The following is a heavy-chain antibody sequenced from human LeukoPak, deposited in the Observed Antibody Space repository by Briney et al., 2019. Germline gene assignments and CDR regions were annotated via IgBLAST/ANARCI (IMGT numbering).Heavy chain of an antibody. CDR3: ATDRGWRTSGYYLYYFEY. CDR2: INQGGSEK. Sequence: GGSLRLSCAASGLTFSDYGMSWVRQAPGKGLEWVANINQGGSEKYYVDSVRGRFTISRDNTKNLLYLQMSSLRAEDTAVYYCATDRGWRTSGYYLYYFEYWGQGTLVTFSS. J-gene: IGHJ4*02. V-gene: IGHV3-7*01. D-gene: IGHD3-3*01. CDR1: GLTFSDYG.